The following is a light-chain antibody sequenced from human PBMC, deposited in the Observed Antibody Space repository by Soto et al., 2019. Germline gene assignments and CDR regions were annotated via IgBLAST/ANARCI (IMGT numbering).Light chain of an antibody. Sequence: DIVLTQSTESLAVSLGERATINCKSSQSVLYSSNSQTYLAWYQQKPGQPPKLLIYWASTRKSGVPDRFSGSGSGTYFTLTISSLPAADSAVYSWQQYYSNPPSTFGQGTKV. J-gene: IGKJ1*01. CDR2: WAS. CDR1: QSVLYSSNSQTY. V-gene: IGKV4-1*01. CDR3: QQYYSNPPST.